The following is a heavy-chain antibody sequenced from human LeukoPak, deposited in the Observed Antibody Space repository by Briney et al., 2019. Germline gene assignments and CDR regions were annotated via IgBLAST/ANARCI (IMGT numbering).Heavy chain of an antibody. CDR3: ARGYVDTAMVNWYYFDY. CDR2: IYYSGST. CDR1: GGSISSYY. J-gene: IGHJ4*02. V-gene: IGHV4-59*01. D-gene: IGHD5-18*01. Sequence: SETLSLTCTVSGGSISSYYWRWLRQPPGKGLAWIGYIYYSGSTNYNPSLKSRVTISVDTSKNQFSLKLSSVTAADTAVYYCARGYVDTAMVNWYYFDYWGQGTLVTVSS.